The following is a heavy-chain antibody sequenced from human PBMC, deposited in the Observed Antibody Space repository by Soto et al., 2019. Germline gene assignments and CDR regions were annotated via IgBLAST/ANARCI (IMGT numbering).Heavy chain of an antibody. Sequence: QITLKESSPALVKPTQTLTLSCTFSGFSLSTSGVGVGWFRQPPGKALEWLALIFWDDDKRYTPSLKSRLTITKDTSKNQLVLTMTNMDSVDAATYYCTHHGYYSYGMDVWGQGTTVTVSS. CDR3: THHGYYSYGMDV. CDR1: GFSLSTSGVG. J-gene: IGHJ6*02. V-gene: IGHV2-5*02. CDR2: IFWDDDK.